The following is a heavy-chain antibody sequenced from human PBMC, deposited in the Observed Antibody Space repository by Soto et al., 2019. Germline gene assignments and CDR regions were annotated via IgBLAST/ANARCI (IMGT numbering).Heavy chain of an antibody. D-gene: IGHD4-17*01. V-gene: IGHV3-23*01. CDR1: GFTFSNFA. J-gene: IGHJ3*02. CDR2: ISGTGSNT. CDR3: ARDSFSEVTRSDDGFDI. Sequence: LRLSCAASGFTFSNFAMSWVRQAPGKGLEWVSAISGTGSNTYYADSVKGRFTISRDNSKNTLYLQMNSLRAEDTAVYYCARDSFSEVTRSDDGFDIWGQGTMVTVSS.